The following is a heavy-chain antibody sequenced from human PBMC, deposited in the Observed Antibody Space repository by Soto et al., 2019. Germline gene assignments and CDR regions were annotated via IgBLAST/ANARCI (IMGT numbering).Heavy chain of an antibody. J-gene: IGHJ4*02. CDR2: VSSSGSTI. V-gene: IGHV3-48*04. CDR1: GFTFSGYS. Sequence: GGSLRLSYAASGFTFSGYSMNWVRQAPGKGLEWVSYVSSSGSTIDEADSVKGRFTISRENAKNSLYLQMKSLRAEDTAVYYCERGLISRGNYWGQGTLVTVSS. CDR3: ERGLISRGNY. D-gene: IGHD3-10*01.